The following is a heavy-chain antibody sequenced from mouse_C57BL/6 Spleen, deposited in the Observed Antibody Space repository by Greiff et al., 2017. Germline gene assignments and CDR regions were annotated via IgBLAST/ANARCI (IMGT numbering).Heavy chain of an antibody. CDR2: ISYDGSN. Sequence: EVKLMESGPGLVKPSQSLSLTCSVTGYSITSGYYWNWIRQFPGNKLEWLGYISYDGSNNSNPSLKNRISITRDTSKNQFFLKLNSVTTEDTATYYCAREEREWFAYWGQGTLVTVSA. V-gene: IGHV3-6*01. J-gene: IGHJ3*01. CDR3: AREEREWFAY. CDR1: GYSITSGYY.